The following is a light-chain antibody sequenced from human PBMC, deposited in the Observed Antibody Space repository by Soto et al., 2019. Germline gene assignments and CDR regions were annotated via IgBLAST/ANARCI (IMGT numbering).Light chain of an antibody. CDR2: DAS. CDR3: QQYKSWPPIT. CDR1: QSVSSY. V-gene: IGKV3-15*01. Sequence: EIVLTQSPATLSLSPGEITTLSCRASQSVSSYLAWYQQKPGQAPRLLIYDASTRATGIPARFSGSGSGTEFTLSISSLQSEDFAVYYCQQYKSWPPITFGQGTRLEIK. J-gene: IGKJ5*01.